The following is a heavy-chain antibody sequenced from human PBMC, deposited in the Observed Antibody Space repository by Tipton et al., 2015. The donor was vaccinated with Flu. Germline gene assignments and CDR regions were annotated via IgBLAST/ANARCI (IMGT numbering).Heavy chain of an antibody. CDR1: GGSISSSSYY. D-gene: IGHD6-6*01. Sequence: TLSLTCTVSGGSISSSSYYWGWIRQPPGKGLEWIGSIYYSGSTYYNPSLKSRVTISVDTSKNQFSQKLSSVTAADTAVYYCAREGRREQLALDYWGQGTLVTVSS. V-gene: IGHV4-39*07. J-gene: IGHJ4*02. CDR3: AREGRREQLALDY. CDR2: IYYSGST.